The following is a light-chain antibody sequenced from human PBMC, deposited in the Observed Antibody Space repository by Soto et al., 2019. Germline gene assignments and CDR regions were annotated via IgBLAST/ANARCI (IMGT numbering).Light chain of an antibody. J-gene: IGKJ4*01. CDR2: DAS. Sequence: EIVLTQSPATLSLSPLEIATLSCMASQSVSSYLAWYQQKAGQAPRLLIYDASNRATGIPDSFSGSGSGTDFTLTISRLEPEDFAVYYCQQYGSSPLTFGGGTKVDIK. V-gene: IGKV3-20*01. CDR1: QSVSSY. CDR3: QQYGSSPLT.